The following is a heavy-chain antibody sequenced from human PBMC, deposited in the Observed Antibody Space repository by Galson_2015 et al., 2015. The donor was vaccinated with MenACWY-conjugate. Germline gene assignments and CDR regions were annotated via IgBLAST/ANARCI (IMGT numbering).Heavy chain of an antibody. CDR1: GFTFSGSA. Sequence: SLRLSCAASGFTFSGSAMHWVRQASGKGLEWVGRIKSKTDGGTTDYAAPVKGRFTISRDDSKNTLYLQMNSLKTEDTAVYYCTTSHCPGGGDCYLDDYYYYYMDVWGKGTTVTVSS. J-gene: IGHJ6*03. CDR2: IKSKTDGGTT. D-gene: IGHD2-21*02. CDR3: TTSHCPGGGDCYLDDYYYYYMDV. V-gene: IGHV3-15*01.